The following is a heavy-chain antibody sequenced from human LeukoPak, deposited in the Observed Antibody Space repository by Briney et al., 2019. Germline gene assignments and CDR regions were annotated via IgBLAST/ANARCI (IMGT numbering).Heavy chain of an antibody. J-gene: IGHJ5*02. CDR3: AREYQLLGTVYNYFDP. V-gene: IGHV1-8*01. CDR2: MNPNSGNT. Sequence: GASVKVSCKASGYTFTSYDINWVRQATGQGLKWMGWMNPNSGNTGYAQKFQGRVTMTRNTSISTAYMELTSLRSEDTAVYYCAREYQLLGTVYNYFDPWGQGTLVTVSS. CDR1: GYTFTSYD. D-gene: IGHD2-2*01.